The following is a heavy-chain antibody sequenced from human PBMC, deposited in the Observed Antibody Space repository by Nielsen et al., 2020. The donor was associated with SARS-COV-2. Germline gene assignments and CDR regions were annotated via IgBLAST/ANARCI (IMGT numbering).Heavy chain of an antibody. CDR2: INVYSGHT. J-gene: IGHJ4*02. V-gene: IGHV1-18*01. Sequence: ASVKVSCKASGYTFTSYGITWVRQAPGQGLEWMGWINVYSGHTDYAHKLQGRVTVTTDTSTSTAYMELRSLTSDDTAVYYCATNLDAYIYALGYWGQGSLVTVS. CDR3: ATNLDAYIYALGY. CDR1: GYTFTSYG. D-gene: IGHD2-2*01.